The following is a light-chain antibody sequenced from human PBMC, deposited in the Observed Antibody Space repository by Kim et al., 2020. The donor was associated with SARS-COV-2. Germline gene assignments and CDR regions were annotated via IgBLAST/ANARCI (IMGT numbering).Light chain of an antibody. CDR1: KLADKY. Sequence: SVSPEQTASSTFTGDKLADKYACWYRQKTGQSPVLVNNQATKQPSEIPDRFSCSNSGNTATLTIRGSQAMDEADYYCQASDSSTAVFGGGTRLTVL. J-gene: IGLJ3*02. V-gene: IGLV3-1*01. CDR3: QASDSSTAV. CDR2: QAT.